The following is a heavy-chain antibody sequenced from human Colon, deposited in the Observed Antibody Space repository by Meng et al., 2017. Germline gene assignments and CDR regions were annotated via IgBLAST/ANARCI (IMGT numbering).Heavy chain of an antibody. D-gene: IGHD1-26*01. J-gene: IGHJ4*02. CDR2: IYSGGIS. CDR1: GDSVSSNSYY. V-gene: IGHV4-31*03. Sequence: QVQLQESGPRLVKPSQTLSHTCPVPGDSVSSNSYYWTWIRQHPGTGLEGIGYIYSGGISHYNPSLKSRITMSIDTSKNQFSLQLTSVTAADTAIYYCARDPLAVGPTDRGLDSWGQGTLVTVSS. CDR3: ARDPLAVGPTDRGLDS.